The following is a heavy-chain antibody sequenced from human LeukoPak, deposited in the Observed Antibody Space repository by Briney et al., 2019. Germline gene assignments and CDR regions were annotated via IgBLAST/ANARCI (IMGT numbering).Heavy chain of an antibody. J-gene: IGHJ1*01. CDR3: ARAPSEIGGYYPEYFRH. Sequence: PGGSLRLSCAASGFTFSTYWMHWLRQAPGKGLVWVSRIKSDGSTNYADSVKGRFTISRDNAKNTVSLQMNSRRPEDTGVYYCARAPSEIGGYYPEYFRHWGQGTLVTVSS. CDR1: GFTFSTYW. D-gene: IGHD3-22*01. CDR2: IKSDGST. V-gene: IGHV3-74*01.